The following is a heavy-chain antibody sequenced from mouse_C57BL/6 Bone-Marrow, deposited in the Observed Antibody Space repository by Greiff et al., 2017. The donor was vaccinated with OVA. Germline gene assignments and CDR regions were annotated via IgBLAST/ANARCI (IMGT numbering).Heavy chain of an antibody. CDR1: GYTFTSYW. D-gene: IGHD2-3*01. V-gene: IGHV1-69*01. J-gene: IGHJ2*01. CDR2: IDPSDSYT. CDR3: ARERLLTLYYFDY. Sequence: VQLQQPGAELVMPGASVKLSCKASGYTFTSYWMHWVKQRPGQGLEWIGEIDPSDSYTNYNQKFKGKSTLTVDKSSSTAYMQLSSLTSEDSAVYYCARERLLTLYYFDYWGQGTTLTVSS.